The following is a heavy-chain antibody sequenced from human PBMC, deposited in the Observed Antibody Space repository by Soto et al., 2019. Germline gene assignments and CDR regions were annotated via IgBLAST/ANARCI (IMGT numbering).Heavy chain of an antibody. V-gene: IGHV3-30*18. D-gene: IGHD2-15*01. J-gene: IGHJ4*02. CDR3: AKELYSLLYYFDY. CDR2: ISYDGSNK. Sequence: GGSLRLSCAASGFTFSSYGMHWVRQAPGKGLEWVAVISYDGSNKYYADSVKGRFTISRDNSKNTLYLQMNSLRAEDTAVYYCAKELYSLLYYFDYWGQGTLVTVSS. CDR1: GFTFSSYG.